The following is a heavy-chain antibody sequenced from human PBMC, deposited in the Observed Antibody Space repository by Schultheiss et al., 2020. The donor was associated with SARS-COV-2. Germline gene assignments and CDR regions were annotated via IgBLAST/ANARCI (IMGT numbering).Heavy chain of an antibody. D-gene: IGHD1-26*01. J-gene: IGHJ4*02. CDR3: ARYADRGSHDY. V-gene: IGHV3-53*01. CDR1: GFTVSNNY. Sequence: GGSLRLSCAASGFTVSNNYMSWVRQAPGKGLEWVSLIYSGGSTFYADSVKGRFTISRDNSKNSLYLQMNSLRAEDTAVYYCARYADRGSHDYWGQGTLVTVSS. CDR2: IYSGGST.